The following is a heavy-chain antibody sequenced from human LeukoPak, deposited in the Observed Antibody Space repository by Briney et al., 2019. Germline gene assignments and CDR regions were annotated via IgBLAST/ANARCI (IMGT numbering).Heavy chain of an antibody. V-gene: IGHV4-59*08. CDR1: GGSISSYY. CDR2: IYYSGST. Sequence: PSETLSLTCTASGGSISSYYWSWIRQTPGKGLEWLGYIYYSGSTNYNPSLKSRVTISVDTSKNQFSLKLSSVTAADTAVYFCARHGASGSYLYYFDYWGQGTLVTVSS. CDR3: ARHGASGSYLYYFDY. D-gene: IGHD1-26*01. J-gene: IGHJ4*02.